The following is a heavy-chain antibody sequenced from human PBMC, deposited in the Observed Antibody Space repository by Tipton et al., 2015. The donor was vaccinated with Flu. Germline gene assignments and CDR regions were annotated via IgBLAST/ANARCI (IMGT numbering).Heavy chain of an antibody. CDR2: IYGGGTT. D-gene: IGHD2-2*01. Sequence: SLRLSCAASGFTVTSSYMSWVCQAPGKGLEWVSVIYGGGTTDYADSVKGRFTISRDKSKNALYLQMSSLRAEDTAVYYCARGPQVPVWPYYYGMDVWGQGTTVTVSS. CDR3: ARGPQVPVWPYYYGMDV. V-gene: IGHV3-53*01. J-gene: IGHJ6*02. CDR1: GFTVTSSY.